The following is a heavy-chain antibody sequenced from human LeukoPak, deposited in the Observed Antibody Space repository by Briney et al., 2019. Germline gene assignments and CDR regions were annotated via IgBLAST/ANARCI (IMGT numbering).Heavy chain of an antibody. CDR1: GFSFAYYA. D-gene: IGHD2-21*02. CDR3: AKDIEAGTAGFSFDY. J-gene: IGHJ4*02. Sequence: GGSLRLACAASGFSFAYYAMHWVRQAPGKGLEWVSLITANGDSTYYADSVKGRFTTSRDNSKNSLPLQMNSLRTEDTALYYCAKDIEAGTAGFSFDYWGQGTLVAVSS. CDR2: ITANGDST. V-gene: IGHV3-43*02.